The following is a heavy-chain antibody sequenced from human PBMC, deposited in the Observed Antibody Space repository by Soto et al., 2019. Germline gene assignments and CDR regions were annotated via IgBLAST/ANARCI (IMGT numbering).Heavy chain of an antibody. CDR1: GFSLSTSAIC. Sequence: SAPKPVNPTQTLTLTCTFSGFSLSTSAICVSWIRQPPGKALEWLARIDWDDEKYYRTSLKTRLTTSKDTSQPQLVLTITNMAPVDTATSYCARMPHSSSSRLFDYWGQGTLVTVSS. D-gene: IGHD6-6*01. CDR3: ARMPHSSSSRLFDY. J-gene: IGHJ4*02. CDR2: IDWDDEK. V-gene: IGHV2-70*11.